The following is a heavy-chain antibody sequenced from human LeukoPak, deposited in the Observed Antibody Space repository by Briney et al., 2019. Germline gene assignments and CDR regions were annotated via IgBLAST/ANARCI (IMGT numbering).Heavy chain of an antibody. CDR2: INPNSGGT. V-gene: IGHV1-2*02. J-gene: IGHJ6*02. CDR3: ARVGAGTKYYYYGMDV. Sequence: ASVKVSCKASGGTFSSYAISWVRQAPGQGLEWVGWINPNSGGTNYAQKFQGRVTMTRDTSISTAYMELSRLRSDDTAVYYCARVGAGTKYYYYGMDVWGQGTTVTVSS. D-gene: IGHD1-26*01. CDR1: GGTFSSYA.